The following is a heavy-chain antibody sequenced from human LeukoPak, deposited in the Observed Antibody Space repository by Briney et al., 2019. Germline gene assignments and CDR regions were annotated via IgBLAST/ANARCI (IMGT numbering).Heavy chain of an antibody. J-gene: IGHJ3*02. Sequence: ASVKVSCKASGYTFTGYYMHWVRQAPGQGLEWMGWMNPNSGNTGYAQKFQGRVTMTRNTSISTAYMELSSLRSEDTAVYYCARVLTSSGYDRDDAFDIWGQGTMVTVSS. CDR2: MNPNSGNT. D-gene: IGHD5-12*01. V-gene: IGHV1-8*02. CDR1: GYTFTGYY. CDR3: ARVLTSSGYDRDDAFDI.